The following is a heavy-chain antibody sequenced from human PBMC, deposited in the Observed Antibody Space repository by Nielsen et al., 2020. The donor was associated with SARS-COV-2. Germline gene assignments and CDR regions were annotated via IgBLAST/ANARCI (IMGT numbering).Heavy chain of an antibody. CDR1: GGSFSVYY. CDR2: VNHGGST. J-gene: IGHJ3*02. V-gene: IGHV4-34*01. D-gene: IGHD3-22*01. Sequence: SETLSLTCAVYGGSFSVYYWSWIRQPPGKGLEWIGEVNHGGSTDYNPSLKSRVTISVDTSRNQFSLKLSSVTAADTAVYYCARHGFVPTMIIVVYKAFDIWGQGTMVTVSS. CDR3: ARHGFVPTMIIVVYKAFDI.